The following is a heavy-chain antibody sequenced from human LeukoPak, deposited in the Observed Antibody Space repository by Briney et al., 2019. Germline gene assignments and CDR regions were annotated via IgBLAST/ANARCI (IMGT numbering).Heavy chain of an antibody. Sequence: PGGSLRLSCAASGFTFSSYWMNWVRQAPGKGLEWVSYISSSSSTIYYADSVKGRFTISRDNAKNSLYLQMNSLRAEDTAVYYCARDRIEQQRTLGRSSNYYYYYMDVWGKGTTVTVSS. V-gene: IGHV3-48*01. CDR2: ISSSSSTI. CDR3: ARDRIEQQRTLGRSSNYYYYYMDV. CDR1: GFTFSSYW. D-gene: IGHD6-13*01. J-gene: IGHJ6*03.